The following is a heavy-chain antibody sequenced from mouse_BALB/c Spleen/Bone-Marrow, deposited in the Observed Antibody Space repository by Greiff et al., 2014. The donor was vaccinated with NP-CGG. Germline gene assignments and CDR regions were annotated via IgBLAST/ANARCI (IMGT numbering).Heavy chain of an antibody. D-gene: IGHD2-1*01. CDR1: GFTFSKYG. Sequence: EVQVVESGGDLVKPGGSLKLSCAASGFTFSKYGMSWVPQTPDKRLEWVANISSGGSYTYYPDSVKGRFTISRDNAKNTLYLQMSSLKSEDTAMYYCARQYGNFGVMDYWGQGTSVTVSS. V-gene: IGHV5-6*01. CDR3: ARQYGNFGVMDY. CDR2: ISSGGSYT. J-gene: IGHJ4*01.